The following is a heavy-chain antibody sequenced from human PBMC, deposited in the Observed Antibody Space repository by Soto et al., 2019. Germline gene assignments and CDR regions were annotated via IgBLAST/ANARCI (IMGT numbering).Heavy chain of an antibody. V-gene: IGHV4-39*01. CDR1: GYSVSSSDYY. Sequence: SETLSLTCSVSGYSVSSSDYYWAWIRQPPGKGLEWIGSMFYSGLTYYNPSLKSRVTLSVDTSKNQFSVRLNSVTAADTAVYYCAPLTVSLSGPYGIHVWGQGTTVTVS. D-gene: IGHD2-15*01. CDR3: APLTVSLSGPYGIHV. CDR2: MFYSGLT. J-gene: IGHJ6*02.